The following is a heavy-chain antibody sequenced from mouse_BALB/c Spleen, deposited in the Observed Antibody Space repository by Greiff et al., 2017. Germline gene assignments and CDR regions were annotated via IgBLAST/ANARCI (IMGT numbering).Heavy chain of an antibody. D-gene: IGHD1-2*01. CDR2: RHYSGST. V-gene: IGHV3-1*02. J-gene: IGHJ2*01. Sequence: EVQLVESGPDLVKPSQSLSLTCTVSGYSITSGYSWHWIRQFPRNKLEWMGYRHYSGSTNYNQSLKSRISITRDTSKNQFFLQLNSVTTEDTATYYCEGRRPREEYLDYWGQGTTLTVSS. CDR3: EGRRPREEYLDY. CDR1: GYSITSGYS.